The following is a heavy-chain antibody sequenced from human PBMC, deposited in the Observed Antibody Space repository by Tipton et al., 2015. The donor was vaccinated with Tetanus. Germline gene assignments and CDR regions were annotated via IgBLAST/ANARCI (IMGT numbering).Heavy chain of an antibody. CDR2: IYYSGST. CDR3: ARDQARGARGWNYFDY. J-gene: IGHJ4*02. D-gene: IGHD1-26*01. CDR1: GGSISSGGYY. V-gene: IGHV4-31*03. Sequence: LRLSCTVSGGSISSGGYYWSWIRQHPGKGLEWIGDIYYSGSTYYNPSFKSRVTISVDTSKNQFSLKLNSVTAADTAVYYCARDQARGARGWNYFDYWGQGTLVTVSS.